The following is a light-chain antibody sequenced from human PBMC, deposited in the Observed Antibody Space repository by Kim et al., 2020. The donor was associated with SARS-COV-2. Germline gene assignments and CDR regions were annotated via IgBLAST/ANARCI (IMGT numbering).Light chain of an antibody. CDR3: SSYAGGNTWV. J-gene: IGLJ3*02. Sequence: QSALTQPPSASGSPGQSVTISCTGTSSDVGGYNYVSWFQHHPGKAPKLMIYEVTKRPSGVPDRFSGSKSGNTASLTVSGLQAEDEADYYCSSYAGGNTWVFGGGTQLTVL. CDR1: SSDVGGYNY. V-gene: IGLV2-8*01. CDR2: EVT.